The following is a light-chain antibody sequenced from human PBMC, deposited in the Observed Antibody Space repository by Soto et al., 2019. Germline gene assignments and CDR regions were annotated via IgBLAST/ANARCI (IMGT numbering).Light chain of an antibody. J-gene: IGKJ5*01. V-gene: IGKV1-12*01. CDR3: QQADSYPIT. Sequence: DIQMTQSASSVSVSVGDRVTITCRARLDINRWLAWYQVRPGKPPKLLIAGAFVLQSGVPSRFSGSGYGTDFALTIDNLQPEDFATYYCQQADSYPITFGQGTRLEIK. CDR1: LDINRW. CDR2: GAF.